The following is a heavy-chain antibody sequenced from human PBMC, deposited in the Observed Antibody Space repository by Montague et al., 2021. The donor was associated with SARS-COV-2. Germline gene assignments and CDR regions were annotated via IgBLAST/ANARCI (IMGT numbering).Heavy chain of an antibody. V-gene: IGHV4-59*01. Sequence: SETLSLTCTVSGGSISNYYWSWIRQPPGKGLEWIGYIYNGGSTNYNPPLRSRVTISVDPSEIQFSLRLSTVTAADTAVYYCAREAVEKRVRTRMTGRLEENYYYVLDVWGQGTTVIVSS. CDR2: IYNGGST. CDR3: AREAVEKRVRTRMTGRLEENYYYVLDV. D-gene: IGHD3-3*01. CDR1: GGSISNYY. J-gene: IGHJ6*02.